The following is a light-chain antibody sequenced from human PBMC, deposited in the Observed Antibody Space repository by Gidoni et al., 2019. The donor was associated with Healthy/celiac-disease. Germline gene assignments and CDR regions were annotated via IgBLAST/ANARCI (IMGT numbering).Light chain of an antibody. CDR1: QSLLHSNGYNY. CDR2: LGA. Sequence: DIVITQSPLSLPVTPGEPASISCRSSQSLLHSNGYNYLDWYLQKPGQSPQLLIYLGANRASGVPDRFSGSGSGTDCTLKISRVEAEDVGVYYCMQALQTPPTCGGGTKVEIK. V-gene: IGKV2-28*01. J-gene: IGKJ4*01. CDR3: MQALQTPPT.